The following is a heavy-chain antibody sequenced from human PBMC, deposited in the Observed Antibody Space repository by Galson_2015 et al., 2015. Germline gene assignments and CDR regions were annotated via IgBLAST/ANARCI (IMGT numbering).Heavy chain of an antibody. J-gene: IGHJ3*02. Sequence: QSGAEVKKPGASVTVSCKASGYTFNKYAMNWVRQAPGQGLEWMGWINTNTGNPTYAQGLTGRYVFSLDTSVSTAYLQISSLKAEDTAYYYCARRGTYHYDAFDIWGQGTMVTVSS. CDR3: ARRGTYHYDAFDI. D-gene: IGHD1-26*01. CDR1: GYTFNKYA. V-gene: IGHV7-4-1*02. CDR2: INTNTGNP.